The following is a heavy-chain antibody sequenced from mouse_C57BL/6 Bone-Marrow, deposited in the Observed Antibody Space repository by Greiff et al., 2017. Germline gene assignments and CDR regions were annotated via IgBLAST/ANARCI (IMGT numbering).Heavy chain of an antibody. CDR2: IFPGGGYT. CDR1: GYTFTNYW. J-gene: IGHJ2*01. Sequence: VQLQQSGAELVRPGTSVKMSCKASGYTFTNYWIGWAKQRPGHGLEWIGDIFPGGGYTNYNEKFKGKATLTADKSYSTAYMQFSSLTSEDSAIYYCARLTIYYDSFDYWGQGTTLPVSS. CDR3: ARLTIYYDSFDY. D-gene: IGHD2-4*01. V-gene: IGHV1-63*01.